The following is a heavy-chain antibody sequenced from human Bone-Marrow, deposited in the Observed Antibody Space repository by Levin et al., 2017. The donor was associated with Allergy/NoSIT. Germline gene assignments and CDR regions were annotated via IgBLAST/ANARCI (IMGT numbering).Heavy chain of an antibody. V-gene: IGHV3-15*01. CDR2: IKTHGEGGTT. CDR1: GFTFNKAW. J-gene: IGHJ4*02. Sequence: GGSLRLSCAASGFTFNKAWMTWVRQAPGRGLEWIGAIKTHGEGGTTDYAAPVKGRFVISRDDSENKVSLQMNRLESEDTAVYYCAAADVVCGSYFCDYWGQGTLFIVSS. CDR3: AAADVVCGSYFCDY. D-gene: IGHD3-16*01.